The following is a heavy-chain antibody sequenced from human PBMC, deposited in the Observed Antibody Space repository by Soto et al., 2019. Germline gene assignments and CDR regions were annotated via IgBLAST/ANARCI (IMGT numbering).Heavy chain of an antibody. CDR3: ARDRRHSSGLLHN. Sequence: QVQLVQSGAEVKMPGASVKLSCKASVYTFTSNYIHWVRQSPGRGLGWMGIINPSGCVTSHNYAQKFQGRVTMTVDTSTTTVYMELSRLRSEDTAVYYCARDRRHSSGLLHNWGQGALVTVSS. V-gene: IGHV1-46*01. D-gene: IGHD3-22*01. CDR1: VYTFTSNY. J-gene: IGHJ4*02. CDR2: INPSGCVT.